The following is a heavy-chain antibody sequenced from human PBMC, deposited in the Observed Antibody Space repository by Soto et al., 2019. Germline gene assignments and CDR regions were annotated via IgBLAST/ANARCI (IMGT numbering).Heavy chain of an antibody. D-gene: IGHD3-22*01. Sequence: GGSLRLSCAASGFTFSSYSMNWVRQAPGKGLEWVSSISSSSSYIYYADSVKGRFTISRDNAKNSLYLQMNSLRAEDTAVYYCGRDYYDSSGYSERHFDYWGQGTLVTVSS. CDR1: GFTFSSYS. CDR3: GRDYYDSSGYSERHFDY. CDR2: ISSSSSYI. V-gene: IGHV3-21*01. J-gene: IGHJ4*02.